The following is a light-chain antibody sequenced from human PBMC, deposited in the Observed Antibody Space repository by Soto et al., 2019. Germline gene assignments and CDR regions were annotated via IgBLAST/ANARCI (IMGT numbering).Light chain of an antibody. CDR3: QQSVSSPYT. V-gene: IGKV3-20*01. J-gene: IGKJ2*01. CDR2: GAS. CDR1: QSVSSSY. Sequence: EIVVTQSPGTLSLSPGERATLSCRASQSVSSSYLAWYQQRPGQAPRLLIYGASSRATGIPDRFSGTGSGTDFTLTISRLEPEDFAVYYCQQSVSSPYTFGQGTKLEIK.